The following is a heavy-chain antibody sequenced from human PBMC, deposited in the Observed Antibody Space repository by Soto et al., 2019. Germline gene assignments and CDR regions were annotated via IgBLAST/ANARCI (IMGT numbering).Heavy chain of an antibody. CDR2: ISYDGSNK. J-gene: IGHJ3*02. D-gene: IGHD3-16*01. Sequence: HPGGSLRLSCAASGFTFSSYGMHWVRQAPGKGLEWVAVISYDGSNKYYADSVKGRFTISRDNSKNTLYLQMNSLRAEDTAVYYCAKDRYVGLGAFDIWGQGTMVTVSS. CDR3: AKDRYVGLGAFDI. CDR1: GFTFSSYG. V-gene: IGHV3-30*18.